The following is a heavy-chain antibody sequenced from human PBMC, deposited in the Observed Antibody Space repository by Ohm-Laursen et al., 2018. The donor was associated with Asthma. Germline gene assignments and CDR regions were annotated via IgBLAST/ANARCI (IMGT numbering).Heavy chain of an antibody. CDR2: ISYDGSNK. J-gene: IGHJ4*02. Sequence: SLRLSCSASGFTFSSYGMHWVRQAPGKGLEWVAVISYDGSNKYYADSVKGRFTISRDNSKSTLYLQMNSLRAEDTAVYYCARSPKFSSSWYFGYWGQGTLVTVSS. V-gene: IGHV3-30*03. CDR1: GFTFSSYG. D-gene: IGHD6-13*01. CDR3: ARSPKFSSSWYFGY.